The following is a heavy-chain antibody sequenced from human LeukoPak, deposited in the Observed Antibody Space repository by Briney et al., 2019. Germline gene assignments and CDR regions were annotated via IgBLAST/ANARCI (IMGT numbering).Heavy chain of an antibody. CDR1: GGSISSSSYY. J-gene: IGHJ4*02. D-gene: IGHD5-12*01. Sequence: SETLSLTCTVSGGSISSSSYYWGWIRQPPGKGLEWIASIYYSGSTYYNPSLKSRVTISVDTSKNQFSLKLNSVTAADTAVYYCARHASSGYGPMGYWGQGTLVTVSS. CDR3: ARHASSGYGPMGY. V-gene: IGHV4-39*01. CDR2: IYYSGST.